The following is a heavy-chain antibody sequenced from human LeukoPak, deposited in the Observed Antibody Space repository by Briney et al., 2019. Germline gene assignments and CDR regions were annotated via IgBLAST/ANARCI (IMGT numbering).Heavy chain of an antibody. D-gene: IGHD6-6*01. V-gene: IGHV1-2*02. Sequence: ASVKVSCKASGYTFTGYYMHWVRQAPGQGLEWMGWINPNSGGTNYAQKFQGRVTMTRDTSISTAYMELSRLRSDDTAVYYCATRRKQLGYYYYYMDVWGKGTTVTVSS. CDR1: GYTFTGYY. CDR2: INPNSGGT. CDR3: ATRRKQLGYYYYYMDV. J-gene: IGHJ6*03.